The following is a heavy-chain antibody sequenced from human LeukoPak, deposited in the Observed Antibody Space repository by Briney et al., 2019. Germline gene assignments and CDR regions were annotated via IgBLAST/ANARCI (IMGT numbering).Heavy chain of an antibody. CDR2: INAVDANT. V-gene: IGHV3-23*01. D-gene: IGHD4/OR15-4a*01. Sequence: GGSLRLSCAASGFIFSSLAMTWVRQAPGKGLEWVSTINAVDANTYYADSVNGRFTVSRDNSRNTLYLQMNSLRAEDTAVYYCAKQFLGANWGQGTLVIVSS. J-gene: IGHJ4*02. CDR3: AKQFLGAN. CDR1: GFIFSSLA.